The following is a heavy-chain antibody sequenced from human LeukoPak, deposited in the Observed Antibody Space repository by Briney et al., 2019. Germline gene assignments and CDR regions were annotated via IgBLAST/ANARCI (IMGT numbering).Heavy chain of an antibody. J-gene: IGHJ4*02. V-gene: IGHV3-15*01. Sequence: PGGSLRLSCAASGFTFSNAWMSWVRQAPGKGPEWVGRIKSKTDGGTTDYAAPVKGRFTISRDDSKNTLYLQMNSLKTEDTAVYYCTTEPTGDYFDYWGQGTLVTVSS. CDR3: TTEPTGDYFDY. CDR2: IKSKTDGGTT. D-gene: IGHD7-27*01. CDR1: GFTFSNAW.